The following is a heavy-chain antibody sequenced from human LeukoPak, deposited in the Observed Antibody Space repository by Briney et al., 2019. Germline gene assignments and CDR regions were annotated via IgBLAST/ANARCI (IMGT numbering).Heavy chain of an antibody. CDR3: ARGEWELRTFDH. D-gene: IGHD1-26*01. Sequence: SETLSLTCAVSGGSISSGGYSWSWIRQPPGKGLEWIGYIYHSGSTYYNPSLKSRVTISVDRSKNQFSLKLSSVTAADTAVYYCARGEWELRTFDHWGQGTLVTVSS. CDR1: GGSISSGGYS. J-gene: IGHJ4*02. CDR2: IYHSGST. V-gene: IGHV4-30-2*01.